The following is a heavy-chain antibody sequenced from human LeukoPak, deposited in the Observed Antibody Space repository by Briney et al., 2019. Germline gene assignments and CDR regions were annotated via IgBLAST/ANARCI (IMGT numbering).Heavy chain of an antibody. CDR2: INHSGST. D-gene: IGHD5-12*01. V-gene: IGHV4-34*01. CDR3: ARDAIVATSAFDY. Sequence: SETLSLTCAVYGGSFSGYYWSWIRQPPGKGLEWIGEINHSGSTNYNPSLKSRVTISVDTSKNQFSLELSSVTAADTAVYYCARDAIVATSAFDYWGQGTLVTVSS. J-gene: IGHJ4*02. CDR1: GGSFSGYY.